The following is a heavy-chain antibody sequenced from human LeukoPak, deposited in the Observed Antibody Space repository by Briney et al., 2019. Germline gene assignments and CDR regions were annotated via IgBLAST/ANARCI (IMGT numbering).Heavy chain of an antibody. V-gene: IGHV3-15*01. D-gene: IGHD3-16*02. Sequence: GSLRLSCAASGFTFSNAWMSWVRQAPGKGLEWVGRIKSKTDGGTTDYAAPVKGRFTISRDDSKNTLYLQMNSLKTEDTAVYYCTTGDRSRFTFGGVIVMTADYWGQGTLVTVSS. J-gene: IGHJ4*02. CDR2: IKSKTDGGTT. CDR3: TTGDRSRFTFGGVIVMTADY. CDR1: GFTFSNAW.